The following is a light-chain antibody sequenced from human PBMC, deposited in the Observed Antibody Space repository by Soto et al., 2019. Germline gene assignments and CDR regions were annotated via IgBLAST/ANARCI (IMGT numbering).Light chain of an antibody. CDR2: GAS. CDR3: QQYNNWQ. V-gene: IGKV3-15*01. Sequence: EIVLTQSPGTLSLSPWERATLSCRASQSVSSNLAWYQQKPGQAPRLLIYGASTRATGIPARFSGSGSGTEFTLTISSLQSEDFAVYYCQQYNNWQFGQGTKVDIK. J-gene: IGKJ1*01. CDR1: QSVSSN.